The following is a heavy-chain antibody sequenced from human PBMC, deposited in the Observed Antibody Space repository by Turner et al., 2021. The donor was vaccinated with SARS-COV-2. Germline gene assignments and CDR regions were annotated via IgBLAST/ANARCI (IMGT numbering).Heavy chain of an antibody. CDR2: INPNSGGT. CDR3: ARSVSWLQSLTVDY. CDR1: GYTFAGYY. D-gene: IGHD5-12*01. J-gene: IGHJ4*02. V-gene: IGHV1-2*02. Sequence: QVQLVQSGAEVKKPGASVKVSCKASGYTFAGYYIHWVRQAPGQGLKWMGWINPNSGGTNYAQRFQGRVTMTGDTSISTAYMELSTLRSDDTAVYYCARSVSWLQSLTVDYWGQGTLVTDSS.